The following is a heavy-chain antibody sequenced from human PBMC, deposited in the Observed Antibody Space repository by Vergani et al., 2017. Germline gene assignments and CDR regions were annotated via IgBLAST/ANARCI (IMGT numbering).Heavy chain of an antibody. Sequence: EVQLLESGGGLVQPGGSLRLSCAASGFTFSTSAMNWVRQAPGKGLEWVSSISVSGGNTYYADSVKGRFTISRDNSKDTLYLQMNSLRAEDTAVYYCAGGYCTKSICRGQVDYWGQGALVTVSS. J-gene: IGHJ4*02. D-gene: IGHD2-8*01. V-gene: IGHV3-23*01. CDR3: AGGYCTKSICRGQVDY. CDR1: GFTFSTSA. CDR2: ISVSGGNT.